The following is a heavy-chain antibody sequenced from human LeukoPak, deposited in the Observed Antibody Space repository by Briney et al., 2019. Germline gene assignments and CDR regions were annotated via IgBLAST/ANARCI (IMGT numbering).Heavy chain of an antibody. D-gene: IGHD5-18*01. CDR3: AREVDTAMVSETYYFDY. J-gene: IGHJ4*02. CDR2: MYHTGST. Sequence: SETLSLTCTVSGYSMSSGYYWGWIRQPPERGLEWIGSMYHTGSTYYNPSLKSRVTISVDTSKNQFYLKLGSVTAADTAFYYCAREVDTAMVSETYYFDYWGQGTLVTVSS. V-gene: IGHV4-38-2*02. CDR1: GYSMSSGYY.